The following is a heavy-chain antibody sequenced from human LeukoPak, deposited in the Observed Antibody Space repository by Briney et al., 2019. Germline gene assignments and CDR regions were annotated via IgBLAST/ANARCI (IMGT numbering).Heavy chain of an antibody. Sequence: PGGSLRLSCVASGFTFSSNGMHWVRQAPGKGLEWVAFIRFDGTNEYYADSVKGRFTIYRDISTNTLFLQMNSLRPEDTAVYYCAKELITHAMTFDMWGRGTMLTVSA. D-gene: IGHD1-14*01. V-gene: IGHV3-30*02. J-gene: IGHJ3*02. CDR2: IRFDGTNE. CDR3: AKELITHAMTFDM. CDR1: GFTFSSNG.